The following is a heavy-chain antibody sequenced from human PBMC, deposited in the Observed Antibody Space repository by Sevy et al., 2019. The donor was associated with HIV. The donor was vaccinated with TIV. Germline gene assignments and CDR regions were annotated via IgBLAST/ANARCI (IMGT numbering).Heavy chain of an antibody. Sequence: SDTLSLTCTVSGGSISSSSYYWGWIRQPPGKGLEWIGSIYYSGSTYYNPSLKSRVTISVDTSKNQFSLKLSSVTAADTAVYYCARQAVANWGGHLDYWGQGTLVTVSS. CDR3: ARQAVANWGGHLDY. CDR2: IYYSGST. D-gene: IGHD7-27*01. CDR1: GGSISSSSYY. J-gene: IGHJ4*02. V-gene: IGHV4-39*01.